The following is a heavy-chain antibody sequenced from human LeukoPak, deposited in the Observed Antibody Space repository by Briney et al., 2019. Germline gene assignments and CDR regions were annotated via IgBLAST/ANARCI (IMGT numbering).Heavy chain of an antibody. V-gene: IGHV5-51*01. CDR1: GYSFTSYW. CDR2: IYPGDSDT. D-gene: IGHD2-21*01. Sequence: GESLKISCKASGYSFTSYWIGWVRQMPGKGLEWMGIIYPGDSDTTYSPSFQGQVTISADKSISTAYLQWSSLKASDTAMYYCARRLTRENVKYGYYFDYWGQGTLITVSS. CDR3: ARRLTRENVKYGYYFDY. J-gene: IGHJ4*02.